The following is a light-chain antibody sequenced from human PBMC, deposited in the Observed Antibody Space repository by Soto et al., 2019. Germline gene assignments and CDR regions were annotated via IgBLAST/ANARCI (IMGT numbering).Light chain of an antibody. CDR3: QQYGSSPRLT. Sequence: EVVLTQSPGTLSLSPGERATLSCRASQSVSSSDLAWYQQKPGQAPRLLIYGASSRATGIPDRFSGSGSGTDFTLIISRLEPEDFAVYYCQQYGSSPRLTFCGGTKVEIK. CDR1: QSVSSSD. CDR2: GAS. V-gene: IGKV3-20*01. J-gene: IGKJ4*01.